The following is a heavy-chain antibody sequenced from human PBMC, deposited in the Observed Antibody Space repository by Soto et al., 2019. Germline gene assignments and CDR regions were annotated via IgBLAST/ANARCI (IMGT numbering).Heavy chain of an antibody. D-gene: IGHD3-9*01. CDR2: IYYSGST. CDR1: GGSISSYY. Sequence: PSETLSLTCTVSGGSISSYYWSWIRQPPGKGLEWIGYIYYSGSTNYNPSLKSRVTISVDTSKNQFSLKLSSVTAADTAVYYCARGHFDWLLPFDYWGQGTLVTVSS. J-gene: IGHJ4*02. CDR3: ARGHFDWLLPFDY. V-gene: IGHV4-59*01.